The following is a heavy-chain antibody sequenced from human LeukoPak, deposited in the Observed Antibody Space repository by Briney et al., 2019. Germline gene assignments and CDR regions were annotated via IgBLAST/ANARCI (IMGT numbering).Heavy chain of an antibody. CDR3: ARGPSGCHNT. Sequence: GGSLRLSCAASGLTFSSYAMNWVRQAPGKGLEWVSAISGSGGNTYYADSVKGRFTISRDNSKNTLYLQMNSLRAEDTAVYYCARGPSGCHNTGGQGTLVTVSS. J-gene: IGHJ4*02. D-gene: IGHD5-12*01. CDR1: GLTFSSYA. V-gene: IGHV3-23*01. CDR2: ISGSGGNT.